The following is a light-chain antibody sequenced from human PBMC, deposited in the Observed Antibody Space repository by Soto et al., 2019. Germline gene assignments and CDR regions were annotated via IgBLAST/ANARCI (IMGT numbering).Light chain of an antibody. V-gene: IGKV3-11*01. Sequence: EIVLTQSPATMSVSPGDRATLSCRASQSIGSTIAWYQQRSGQAPRLLIFDASIRVPDRFSGSGSGTDFTLKISRVEAEDVGVYYCMQGTHWPPWTVGPATKVEIK. CDR3: MQGTHWPPWT. J-gene: IGKJ1*01. CDR2: DAS. CDR1: QSIGST.